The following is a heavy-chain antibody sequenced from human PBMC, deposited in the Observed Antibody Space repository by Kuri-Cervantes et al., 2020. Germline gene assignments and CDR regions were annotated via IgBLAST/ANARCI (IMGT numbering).Heavy chain of an antibody. CDR2: INPNSGET. CDR1: GYTFTGYY. D-gene: IGHD4-17*01. V-gene: IGHV1-2*02. CDR3: ATGLSTVTNARY. Sequence: ASVKVSCKASGYTFTGYYMHWVRQAPGQGLEWMGWINPNSGETIYAHSFQGRVTMTEDTSTDTAYMELSSLRSDDTAVYYCATGLSTVTNARYWGQGTLVTVSS. J-gene: IGHJ4*02.